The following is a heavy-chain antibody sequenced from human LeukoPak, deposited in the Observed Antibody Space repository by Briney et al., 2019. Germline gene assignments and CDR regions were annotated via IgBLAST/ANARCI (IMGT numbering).Heavy chain of an antibody. CDR2: INHSGNT. V-gene: IGHV4-34*01. D-gene: IGHD3-22*01. Sequence: SETLSLTCAVYGASFSGHYWEWIRQPPGKGLEWIGEINHSGNTNYNPSLKSRVTISVDTSKNQFYLKLSSVTAADTAVYYCARLGLGYDSSGYFGYWGQGTLVTVSS. CDR1: GASFSGHY. J-gene: IGHJ4*02. CDR3: ARLGLGYDSSGYFGY.